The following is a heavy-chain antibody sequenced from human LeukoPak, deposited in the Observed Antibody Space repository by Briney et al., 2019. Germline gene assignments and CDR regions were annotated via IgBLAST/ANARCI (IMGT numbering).Heavy chain of an antibody. J-gene: IGHJ4*02. D-gene: IGHD5-12*01. Sequence: SVTVSCKASGGTFSSFAISWVRQAPGQELEWMGGLIPVFGTSNYAQTFQGRVAITADESTTTTYMELSSLRSEDTAVYYCARGPQSSGFTDYWGQGTLLTVSS. CDR1: GGTFSSFA. CDR2: LIPVFGTS. CDR3: ARGPQSSGFTDY. V-gene: IGHV1-69*01.